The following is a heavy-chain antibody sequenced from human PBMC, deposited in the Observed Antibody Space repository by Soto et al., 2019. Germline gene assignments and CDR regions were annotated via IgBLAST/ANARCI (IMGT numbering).Heavy chain of an antibody. Sequence: LGESLKISCTGFGYTFTTFWISWVRQMPGKGLEWMGRIDPGDTYATYSPAFQGHVTISADKATSTAYLQWSSLKASDTAMYFCATIYCTTTTCDSWFDPWGQGTLVTVYS. J-gene: IGHJ5*02. CDR2: IDPGDTYA. CDR1: GYTFTTFW. CDR3: ATIYCTTTTCDSWFDP. V-gene: IGHV5-10-1*01. D-gene: IGHD2-2*01.